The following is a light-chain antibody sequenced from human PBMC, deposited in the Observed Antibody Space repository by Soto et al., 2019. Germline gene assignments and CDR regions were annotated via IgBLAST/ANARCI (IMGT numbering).Light chain of an antibody. CDR3: QTWSTDIRV. CDR2: LNSDGSH. V-gene: IGLV4-69*01. Sequence: QLVLTQPPSASASLGASVKLTCTLSSGHNSYAIAWHQQQPEKGPRYLMKLNSDGSHSKGDGIPDRFSGSSSGAERYLTISRLQSEDEADYDCQTWSTDIRVFGGGTKLTVL. J-gene: IGLJ3*02. CDR1: SGHNSYA.